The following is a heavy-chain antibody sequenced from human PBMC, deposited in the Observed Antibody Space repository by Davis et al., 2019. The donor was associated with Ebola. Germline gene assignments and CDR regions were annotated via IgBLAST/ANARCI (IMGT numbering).Heavy chain of an antibody. CDR1: GASINSGDFY. Sequence: SETLSLTCTVSGASINSGDFYWSWIRQHPGKGLEWIGHISYSGDTNYNPSLKSRVTISMDTSKNQISLKVRSVTAADTAVYYCASADEAGANWFDPWGQGTLVTVSS. CDR3: ASADEAGANWFDP. D-gene: IGHD3-10*01. J-gene: IGHJ5*02. CDR2: ISYSGDT. V-gene: IGHV4-61*08.